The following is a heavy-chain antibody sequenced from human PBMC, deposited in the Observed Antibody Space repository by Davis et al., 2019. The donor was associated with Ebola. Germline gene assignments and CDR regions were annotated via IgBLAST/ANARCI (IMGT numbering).Heavy chain of an antibody. CDR1: RFTFSSYW. V-gene: IGHV3-7*03. CDR3: AKDPRTTRLGAIFDY. Sequence: GESLKISCAASRFTFSSYWMSWVRQAPGKGLEWVANIKQDGSEKYYVDSVKDRFTISRDNSKNTLYLQMNSLRAEDTAVYYCAKDPRTTRLGAIFDYWGQGTLVTVSS. CDR2: IKQDGSEK. J-gene: IGHJ4*02. D-gene: IGHD1-26*01.